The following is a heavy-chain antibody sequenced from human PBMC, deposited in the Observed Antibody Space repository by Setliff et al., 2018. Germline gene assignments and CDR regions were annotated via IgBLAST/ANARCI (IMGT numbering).Heavy chain of an antibody. V-gene: IGHV3-53*01. CDR2: IYSGGST. J-gene: IGHJ4*02. D-gene: IGHD6-13*01. Sequence: LRLSCAASGFTVSSNYMSWVRQAPGKGLEWVSVIYSGGSTYYADSVKGRFTISRDNSKNTLYLQMNSLRAEDTAVYYCASTIAAAGTAADYWGQGTLVTVSS. CDR1: GFTVSSNY. CDR3: ASTIAAAGTAADY.